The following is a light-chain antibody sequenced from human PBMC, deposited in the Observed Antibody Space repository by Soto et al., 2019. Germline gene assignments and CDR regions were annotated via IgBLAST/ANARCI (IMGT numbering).Light chain of an antibody. Sequence: IVMTQSPATLSMSPGERATLSCRASQSLNRDLAWYQQKPGQSPRLLIFGASIRATGIPARFSGSGSGTEFTLTIGSLQSEDCALYYCQQYGSSPRTFGQGTKVEIK. CDR2: GAS. V-gene: IGKV3-15*01. J-gene: IGKJ1*01. CDR3: QQYGSSPRT. CDR1: QSLNRD.